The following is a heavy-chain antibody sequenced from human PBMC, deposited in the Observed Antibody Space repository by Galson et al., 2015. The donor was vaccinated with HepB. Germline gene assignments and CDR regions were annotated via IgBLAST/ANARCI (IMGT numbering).Heavy chain of an antibody. J-gene: IGHJ3*02. V-gene: IGHV5-51*03. CDR3: ARRPEPSYYYDSSGYYLDDAFDI. Sequence: QSGAEVKKPGESLKISCTGSGYSFTSYWIGWVRQMPGKGLEWMGIIYPGDSDTRYSPSFQGQVTISADKSISTAYLQWSSLKASDTAMYYCARRPEPSYYYDSSGYYLDDAFDIWGQGTMVTVSS. CDR1: GYSFTSYW. CDR2: IYPGDSDT. D-gene: IGHD3-22*01.